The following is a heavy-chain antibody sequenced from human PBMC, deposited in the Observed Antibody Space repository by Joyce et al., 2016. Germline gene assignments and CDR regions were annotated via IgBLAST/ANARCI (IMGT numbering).Heavy chain of an antibody. Sequence: EVQLVESGGGLVKPGGSLRISCAASGFTFSTSSMSWFRRAPGRGREWVSAISRDSTYIFYADSVKGRFTVARDNAKNSLYLQMNSLRAEETAVFFCARGGIVYDYCMDLWGQGTTVTVSS. CDR1: GFTFSTSS. CDR2: ISRDSTYI. CDR3: ARGGIVYDYCMDL. D-gene: IGHD3-22*01. V-gene: IGHV3-21*02. J-gene: IGHJ6*02.